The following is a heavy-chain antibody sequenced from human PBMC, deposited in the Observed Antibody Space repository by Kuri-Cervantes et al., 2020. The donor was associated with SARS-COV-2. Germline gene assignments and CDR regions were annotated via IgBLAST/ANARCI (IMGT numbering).Heavy chain of an antibody. Sequence: SETLSLTCTVSGGSITSGGYYWTWIRQHPGKGLEWIGCIYDSGSTYYNPSLKSRVTISVDTSKNQFSLKLSSVTAADTAVYYCARDFTLRYCSGGSCYSPYNWFDPWGQGTLVTVSS. J-gene: IGHJ5*02. D-gene: IGHD2-15*01. CDR2: IYDSGST. V-gene: IGHV4-31*03. CDR3: ARDFTLRYCSGGSCYSPYNWFDP. CDR1: GGSITSGGYY.